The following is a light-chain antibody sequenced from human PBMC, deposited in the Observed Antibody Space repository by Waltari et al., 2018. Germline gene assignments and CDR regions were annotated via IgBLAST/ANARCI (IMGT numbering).Light chain of an antibody. CDR1: QSISRW. J-gene: IGKJ3*01. CDR2: KAS. V-gene: IGKV1-5*03. CDR3: QRYNSFSALFT. Sequence: DIQMTQSPSTVSASVGDRVTITCRASQSISRWLAWYQQKPGKAPKLLIHKASSVQSGVPSRFSCSGSGTEFTLNITSLQPDDFATYYCQRYNSFSALFTFGPGTQVDIK.